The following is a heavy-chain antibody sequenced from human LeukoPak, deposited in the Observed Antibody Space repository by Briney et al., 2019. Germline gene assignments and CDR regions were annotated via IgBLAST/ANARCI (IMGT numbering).Heavy chain of an antibody. J-gene: IGHJ4*02. D-gene: IGHD7-27*01. CDR2: INHSGST. CDR1: GGSFSGYY. V-gene: IGHV4-34*01. Sequence: SETLSLTCAVYGGSFSGYYWSWIRQPPGKGLEWIGEINHSGSTNYNPSLKSRVTVSVDTSKNQFSLKLSSVTAADTAVYYCARHRSGDLFDYWGQGTLVTVSS. CDR3: ARHRSGDLFDY.